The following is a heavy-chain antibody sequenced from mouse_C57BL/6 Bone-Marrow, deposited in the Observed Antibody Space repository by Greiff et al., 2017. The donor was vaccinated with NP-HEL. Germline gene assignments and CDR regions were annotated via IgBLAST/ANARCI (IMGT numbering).Heavy chain of an antibody. J-gene: IGHJ3*01. CDR1: GFTFSSYA. CDR2: ISDGGSYT. Sequence: EVKLMESGGGLVKPGGSLKLSCAASGFTFSSYAMSWVRQTPEKRLEWVATISDGGSYTYYPDNVKGRFTISRDNAKNNLYLQMSHLKSEDTAMYDCARDRVTTVVPSWFAYWGQGTLVTVSA. V-gene: IGHV5-4*01. D-gene: IGHD1-1*01. CDR3: ARDRVTTVVPSWFAY.